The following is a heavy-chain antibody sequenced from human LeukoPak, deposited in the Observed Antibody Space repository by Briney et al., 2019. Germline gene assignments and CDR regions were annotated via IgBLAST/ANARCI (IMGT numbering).Heavy chain of an antibody. Sequence: SVKVSCKASGGPLGSHAISWVRQAPGQGLEWMGVIVPFLGTTHYAQKFQGRVTITTDESTTTVYMELSSLTSEGTTAYYCARTLITAPTSPSYYYYMDVWGKGTTVTVSS. J-gene: IGHJ6*03. CDR3: ARTLITAPTSPSYYYYMDV. D-gene: IGHD3-16*01. CDR1: GGPLGSHA. V-gene: IGHV1-69*05. CDR2: IVPFLGTT.